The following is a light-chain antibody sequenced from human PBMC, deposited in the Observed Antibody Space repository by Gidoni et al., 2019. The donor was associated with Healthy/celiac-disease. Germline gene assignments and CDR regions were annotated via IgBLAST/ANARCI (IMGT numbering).Light chain of an antibody. J-gene: IGLJ3*02. CDR3: QSADSSGTYWV. V-gene: IGLV3-25*03. CDR2: KDS. CDR1: ALPKQY. Sequence: SYELTQPPSVSVPPGQTARITCSGDALPKQYAYWYQQKPGQAPVRVIYKDSERPSGIPERFSGSSSGTTVTLTISGVQAEDEADYYCQSADSSGTYWVFGGGTKLTVL.